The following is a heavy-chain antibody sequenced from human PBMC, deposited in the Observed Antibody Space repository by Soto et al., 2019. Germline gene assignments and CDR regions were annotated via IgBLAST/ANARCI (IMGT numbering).Heavy chain of an antibody. Sequence: QVQLVESGGGVVQPGRSLRLSCAASGFTFSSYGMHWVRQAPGKGLEWVAVISYDGSNKYYADSVKGRFTISRDNSKNTLYLQMNSLRAEETAVYYCAKSGKSTAAFGPGDYWGQGTLVTVSS. CDR3: AKSGKSTAAFGPGDY. J-gene: IGHJ4*02. CDR1: GFTFSSYG. V-gene: IGHV3-30*18. D-gene: IGHD3-16*01. CDR2: ISYDGSNK.